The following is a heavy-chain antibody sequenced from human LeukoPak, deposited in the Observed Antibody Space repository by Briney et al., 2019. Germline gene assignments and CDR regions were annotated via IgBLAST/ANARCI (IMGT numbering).Heavy chain of an antibody. V-gene: IGHV3-30*04. CDR3: ARPPVVVTYYFDY. Sequence: GGSLRLSCAASGFTFSSYVMHWVRQAPGKGLEWVAVISYDGSNKYYADSVKGRFTISRDNSKNTLYLQMNSLRAEDTAVYYCARPPVVVTYYFDYWGQGTLVTVSS. CDR1: GFTFSSYV. D-gene: IGHD2-21*02. J-gene: IGHJ4*02. CDR2: ISYDGSNK.